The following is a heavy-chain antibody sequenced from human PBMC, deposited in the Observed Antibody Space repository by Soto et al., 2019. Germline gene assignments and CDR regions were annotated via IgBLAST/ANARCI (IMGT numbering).Heavy chain of an antibody. V-gene: IGHV1-18*01. J-gene: IGHJ5*02. CDR2: ISAYNGNT. Sequence: QVQLVQSGAEVKKPGASVKVSCKASGYTFTSYGISWVRQAPGQGLEWMGWISAYNGNTNYAQKLQGRVTMTTDTSTSTAYMELRSLRSDDTAVYYCAGRVVPAAIRGRGWFDPWGQGTLVTVSS. D-gene: IGHD2-2*02. CDR3: AGRVVPAAIRGRGWFDP. CDR1: GYTFTSYG.